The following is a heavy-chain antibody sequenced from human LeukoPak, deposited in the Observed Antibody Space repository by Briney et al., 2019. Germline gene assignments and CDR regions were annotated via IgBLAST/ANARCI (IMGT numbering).Heavy chain of an antibody. V-gene: IGHV4-59*08. CDR3: ARFSSSWLDY. Sequence: SETLSLTCTVSGGSISGYYWSWIRQPPGKGLEWIAYIYLSGSTNYNPSLKSRVTIPMDASKNQFSLNLSSVTAADTAVYFSARFSSSWLDYWGQGILVTVSS. J-gene: IGHJ4*02. CDR1: GGSISGYY. CDR2: IYLSGST. D-gene: IGHD6-13*01.